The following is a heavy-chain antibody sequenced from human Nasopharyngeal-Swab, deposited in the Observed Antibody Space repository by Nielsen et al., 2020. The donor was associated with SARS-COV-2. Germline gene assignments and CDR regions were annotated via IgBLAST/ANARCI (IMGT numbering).Heavy chain of an antibody. V-gene: IGHV3-15*07. D-gene: IGHD3-22*01. J-gene: IGHJ4*02. CDR3: TTATAAAGTYYYDSSGYYYFDY. Sequence: WIRQPPGKGLEWVGRIKSKTDGGTTDYAAPAKGRFTISRDDSKNTLYLQMNSLKTEDTAVYYCTTATAAAGTYYYDSSGYYYFDYWGQGTLVTVSS. CDR2: IKSKTDGGTT.